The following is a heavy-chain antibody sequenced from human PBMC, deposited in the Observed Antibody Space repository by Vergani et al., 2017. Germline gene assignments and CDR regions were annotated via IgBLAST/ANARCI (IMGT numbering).Heavy chain of an antibody. CDR1: GYTFSKYY. CDR2: INPSGGHT. D-gene: IGHD3-9*01. Sequence: QVQVVQAGAEVKKSGASVKVSCKTSGYTFSKYYMHWVRQAPGQGLEWIGIINPSGGHTNYAQKFQGRVTMTRHTSTSTVYMELGSLRSEDTAIYYCARGDYGILTGYRYWGQGTLVTVSA. V-gene: IGHV1-46*03. CDR3: ARGDYGILTGYRY. J-gene: IGHJ4*02.